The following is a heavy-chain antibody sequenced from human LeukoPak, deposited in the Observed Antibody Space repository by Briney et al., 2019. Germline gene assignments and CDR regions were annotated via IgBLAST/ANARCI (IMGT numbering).Heavy chain of an antibody. J-gene: IGHJ4*02. Sequence: ASVKVSCKASGYTFTSYDISWVRQATGQGLEWMGWMNPISGNTGYAQNFQGRVTMTRSTSISTAYMELSSLRSEDTAVYYCARLGLKSPRGFDYWGQGTLVTVSS. CDR3: ARLGLKSPRGFDY. CDR1: GYTFTSYD. V-gene: IGHV1-8*01. D-gene: IGHD3-10*01. CDR2: MNPISGNT.